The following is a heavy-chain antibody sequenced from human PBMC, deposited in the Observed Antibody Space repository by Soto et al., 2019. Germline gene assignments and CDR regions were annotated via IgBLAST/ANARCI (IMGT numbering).Heavy chain of an antibody. CDR2: ISYDGSNK. J-gene: IGHJ3*02. CDR1: GFTFSNYA. CDR3: AREDPYCSSTSCYTNDAFDI. V-gene: IGHV3-30-3*01. Sequence: GGSPRNSSSASGFTFSNYAMHGVRQAPGKGLEWVAVISYDGSNKYYADSVKGRFTISRDNSKNTLYLQMNSLRAEDTAVYYCAREDPYCSSTSCYTNDAFDIWGQGT. D-gene: IGHD2-2*02.